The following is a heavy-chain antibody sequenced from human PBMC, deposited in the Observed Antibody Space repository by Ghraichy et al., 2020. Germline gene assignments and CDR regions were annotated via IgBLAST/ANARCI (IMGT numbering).Heavy chain of an antibody. CDR2: IWYDGSNK. D-gene: IGHD4-23*01. Sequence: GGSLRLSCAASGFTFSHSGMHWVRQAPGKGLEWVAVIWYDGSNKYYADSVKGRFTISRDNSKNTLYLQMNSLRAEDTAVYYCARGNSNANAMDVWGQGTTVTVSS. V-gene: IGHV3-33*01. CDR3: ARGNSNANAMDV. CDR1: GFTFSHSG. J-gene: IGHJ6*02.